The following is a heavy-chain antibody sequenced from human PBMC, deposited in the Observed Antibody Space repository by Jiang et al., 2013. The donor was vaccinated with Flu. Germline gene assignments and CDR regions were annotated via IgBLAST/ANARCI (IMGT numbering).Heavy chain of an antibody. CDR1: GGSISSYY. CDR2: ILYSGNT. D-gene: IGHD5-12*01. V-gene: IGHV4-59*08. J-gene: IGHJ6*04. Sequence: LLKPSETLSLTCTVSGGSISSYYWSWIRQPPGKGLEWIGYILYSGNTNYNPSLKSRVTMSVDTSKNQFSLKLSSVTAADTAVYYCARQPSGYGGVDVWGKGTTVTVSS. CDR3: ARQPSGYGGVDV.